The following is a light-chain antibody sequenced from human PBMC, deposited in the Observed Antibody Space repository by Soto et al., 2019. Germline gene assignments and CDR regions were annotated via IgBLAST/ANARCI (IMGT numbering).Light chain of an antibody. CDR1: QSISTW. CDR3: HQYSSYKWT. CDR2: DAS. J-gene: IGKJ1*01. V-gene: IGKV1-5*01. Sequence: DIQMTQSPSTLSASVGDRVTINCRASQSISTWLAWFQQKPGKAPKLLMYDASTLESGVPSRFSGSGSGTEFTLTISSLQPDDFATYHCHQYSSYKWTFGQGTKVEIK.